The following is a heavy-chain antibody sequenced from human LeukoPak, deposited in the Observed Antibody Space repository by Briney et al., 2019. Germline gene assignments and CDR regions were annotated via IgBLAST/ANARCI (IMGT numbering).Heavy chain of an antibody. CDR2: INPSGGST. V-gene: IGHV1-46*01. CDR1: GYTFTSYY. J-gene: IGHJ4*02. D-gene: IGHD2/OR15-2a*01. CDR3: ARVLHRGDFDY. Sequence: ASVKVSCKVSGYTFTSYYMHWVRQAPGQGLEWMGIINPSGGSTSYAQKFQGRVTMTRDMSTSTVYMELSSLRSEDTAVYYCARVLHRGDFDYWGQGTLVTVSS.